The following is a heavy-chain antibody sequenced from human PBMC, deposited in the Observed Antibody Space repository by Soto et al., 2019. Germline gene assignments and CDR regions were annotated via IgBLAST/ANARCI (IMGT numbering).Heavy chain of an antibody. CDR1: GFTFSSYA. V-gene: IGHV3-23*01. CDR3: AKDGRHDFWSGYYPQH. Sequence: GGSLRLSCAASGFTFSSYAMSWVRQAPGKGLEWVSAISGSGGSTYYADSVKGRFTISRDNSKNTLYLQMNSLRAEDTAVYYCAKDGRHDFWSGYYPQHWGQGTLVTVS. CDR2: ISGSGGST. D-gene: IGHD3-3*01. J-gene: IGHJ1*01.